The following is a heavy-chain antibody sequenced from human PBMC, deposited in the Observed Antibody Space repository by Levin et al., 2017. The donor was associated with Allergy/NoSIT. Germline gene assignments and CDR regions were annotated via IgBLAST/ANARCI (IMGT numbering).Heavy chain of an antibody. Sequence: KISCQASGGTFSSYAISWVRQAPGQGLEWMGGIIPIFGTANYAQKFQGRVTITADKSTSTAYMELSSLRSEDTAVYYCARSREWFLDYWGQGTLVTVSS. CDR3: ARSREWFLDY. J-gene: IGHJ4*02. CDR2: IIPIFGTA. V-gene: IGHV1-69*06. CDR1: GGTFSSYA. D-gene: IGHD3-3*01.